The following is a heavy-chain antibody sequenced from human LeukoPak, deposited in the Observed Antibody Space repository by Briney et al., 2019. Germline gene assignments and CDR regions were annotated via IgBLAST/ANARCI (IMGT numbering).Heavy chain of an antibody. CDR3: ARSPGVYCGGDCYWVDY. J-gene: IGHJ4*02. D-gene: IGHD2-21*02. CDR2: ISAYNGNT. Sequence: GASVKVSCKASGYTYTSYYMHWVRQAPGQGLEWMGWISAYNGNTNYAQKLQGRVTMTTDTSTSTAYMELRSLRSDDTAVYYCARSPGVYCGGDCYWVDYWGQGTLVTVSS. V-gene: IGHV1-18*04. CDR1: GYTYTSYY.